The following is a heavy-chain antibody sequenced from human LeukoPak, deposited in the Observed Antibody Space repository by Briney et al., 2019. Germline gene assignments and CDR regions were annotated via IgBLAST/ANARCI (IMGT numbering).Heavy chain of an antibody. V-gene: IGHV3-23*01. CDR3: AKEPYSGSQLLDY. CDR1: GFAFSSYG. J-gene: IGHJ4*02. Sequence: GGSLRLACAASGFAFSSYGMSWVRQAPGKGLEWVSAISTSGGSTYYADSVKGRFTISRDNSKNTLYLQMNSLRAEDTAVYYCAKEPYSGSQLLDYWGQGTLVTVSS. D-gene: IGHD1-26*01. CDR2: ISTSGGST.